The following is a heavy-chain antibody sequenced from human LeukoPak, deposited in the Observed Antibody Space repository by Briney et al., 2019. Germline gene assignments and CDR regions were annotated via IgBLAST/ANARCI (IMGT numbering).Heavy chain of an antibody. CDR2: ISYDGSNK. CDR3: ARESTSGPDY. D-gene: IGHD3-10*01. V-gene: IGHV3-30-3*01. Sequence: PGRSLRLSCAASGFIFSSYAMHWVRQAPGKGLEWVAVISYDGSNKYYADSVKGRFTISRDNSKNTLYLQMNSLRAEDTAVYYCARESTSGPDYWGQGTLVTVSS. J-gene: IGHJ4*02. CDR1: GFIFSSYA.